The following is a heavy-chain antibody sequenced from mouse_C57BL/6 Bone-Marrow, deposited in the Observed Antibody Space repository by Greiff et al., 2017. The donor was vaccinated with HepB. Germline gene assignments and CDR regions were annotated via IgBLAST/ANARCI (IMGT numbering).Heavy chain of an antibody. D-gene: IGHD1-1*01. Sequence: EVQLQESGPVLVKPGASVKMSCKASGYTFTDYYMNWVKQSHGKSLEWIRVLNPYNGGTSYNQKFKGKATLTVDKSSSTAYMELNSLTSEDSAVYYCARCPYYYGSSYDAMDDWGQGTSVTVSS. V-gene: IGHV1-19*01. CDR3: ARCPYYYGSSYDAMDD. J-gene: IGHJ4*01. CDR1: GYTFTDYY. CDR2: LNPYNGGT.